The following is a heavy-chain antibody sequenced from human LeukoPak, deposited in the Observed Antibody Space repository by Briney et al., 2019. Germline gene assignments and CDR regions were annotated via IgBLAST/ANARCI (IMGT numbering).Heavy chain of an antibody. CDR3: ARRGYHDSSGYDY. CDR2: ISGRSADI. CDR1: GFTFSSYW. D-gene: IGHD3-22*01. J-gene: IGHJ4*02. Sequence: MAGGSLRLSCAASGFTFSSYWMSWVRQAPGKGLEWVSSISGRSADIYYADSVKGRFTISRDNAKNSVFLQMNNLRVEDTAIYYCARRGYHDSSGYDYWGQGTPVTVSS. V-gene: IGHV3-21*06.